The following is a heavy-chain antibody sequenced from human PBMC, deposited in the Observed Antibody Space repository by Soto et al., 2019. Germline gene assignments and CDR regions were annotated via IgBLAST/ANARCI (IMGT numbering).Heavy chain of an antibody. V-gene: IGHV3-30-3*01. J-gene: IGHJ4*02. CDR2: ISYDGSNK. CDR1: GFTFSSYA. Sequence: QVPLVESGGGVVQPGRSLRLSCAASGFTFSSYAMHWVRHAPGKGLEWVAVISYDGSNKYYADSVKGRFTISRDNSKTTLYLQMNSLRAEDTAVYYCARDAGEIATISYFDYWGQGTLVTVSS. D-gene: IGHD2-21*01. CDR3: ARDAGEIATISYFDY.